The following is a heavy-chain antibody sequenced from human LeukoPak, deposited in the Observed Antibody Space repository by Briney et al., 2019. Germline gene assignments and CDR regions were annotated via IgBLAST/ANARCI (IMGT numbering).Heavy chain of an antibody. Sequence: SQTLSLTCAISGDSVSTNSATWTWLRQSPSRGLEWLGRTYYRSKWYNDYAVSMKSRITINPDTSKNQFSLQLKSVTPEDTAVYYCARDEDIVGSTENAFDLWGQGTMVTVSS. J-gene: IGHJ3*01. D-gene: IGHD1-26*01. CDR3: ARDEDIVGSTENAFDL. CDR1: GDSVSTNSAT. CDR2: TYYRSKWYN. V-gene: IGHV6-1*01.